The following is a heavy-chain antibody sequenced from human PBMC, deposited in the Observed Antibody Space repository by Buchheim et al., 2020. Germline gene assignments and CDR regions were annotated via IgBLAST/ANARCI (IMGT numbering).Heavy chain of an antibody. V-gene: IGHV3-33*01. CDR3: ARDLGVLPTIGSLDY. Sequence: QVQLVESGGGVVQPGRSLRLSCAASGFTFSSYGMHWVRQAPGKGLEWVAVIWYDGSNKYYADSVKGRFTISRDHSKNTPYLQMNSLRAEDTAVYYCARDLGVLPTIGSLDYWGQGTL. J-gene: IGHJ4*02. CDR1: GFTFSSYG. CDR2: IWYDGSNK. D-gene: IGHD3-10*01.